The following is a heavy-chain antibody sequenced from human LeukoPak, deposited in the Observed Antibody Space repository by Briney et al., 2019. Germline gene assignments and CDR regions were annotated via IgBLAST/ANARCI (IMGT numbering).Heavy chain of an antibody. V-gene: IGHV4-39*01. D-gene: IGHD3-3*01. CDR2: IDYGGST. J-gene: IGHJ4*02. CDR1: CGFISSSSYY. CDR3: ARQYYDFWSGYHTPIAY. Sequence: SETQSLTCTVSCGFISSSSYYWGWIRQPPGKGLEWIGSIDYGGSTCYNSTLQSPVTVSMDTSKNQSSRTISTVTAAATTVYYCARQYYDFWSGYHTPIAYWGQGTLVTVSS.